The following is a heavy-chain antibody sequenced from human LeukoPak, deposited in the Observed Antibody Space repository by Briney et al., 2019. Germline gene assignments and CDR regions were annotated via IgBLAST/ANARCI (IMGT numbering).Heavy chain of an antibody. Sequence: PSETLSLTCSVSGGSISSYSWSWIRQPPGKGLELIGYIYYSGSTNYNPSLKRRVTQSVDTSKNQFSLKLSSVTAVDTAVYYCARLRPDYDILTGFPMDVWGPGTTVTVSS. V-gene: IGHV4-59*01. J-gene: IGHJ6*02. D-gene: IGHD3-9*01. CDR2: IYYSGST. CDR3: ARLRPDYDILTGFPMDV. CDR1: GGSISSYS.